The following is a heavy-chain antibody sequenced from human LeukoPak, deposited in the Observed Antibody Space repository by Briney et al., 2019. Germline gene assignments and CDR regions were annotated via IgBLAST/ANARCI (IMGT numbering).Heavy chain of an antibody. J-gene: IGHJ4*02. CDR2: IIPILGIA. Sequence: SVKVSCKASGGTFSSYAISWVRQAPGQGLEWMGRIIPILGIANYAQKFRGRVTITADKSTSTAYMELSSMRSEDTAVYYCAREGYYDSSGSQSPGYFDYWGQGPLVTVSS. V-gene: IGHV1-69*04. CDR3: AREGYYDSSGSQSPGYFDY. D-gene: IGHD3-22*01. CDR1: GGTFSSYA.